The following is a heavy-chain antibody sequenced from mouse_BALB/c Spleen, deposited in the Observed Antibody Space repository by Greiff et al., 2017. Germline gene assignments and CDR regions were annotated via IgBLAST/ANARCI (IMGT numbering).Heavy chain of an antibody. D-gene: IGHD2-3*01. CDR3: ARSVYDGYYPFAY. Sequence: QVQLQQPGAELVRPGASVKLSCKASGYAFSSYWMNWVKQRPGQGLEWIGQIYPGDGDTNYNGKFKGKATLTADKSSSTAYMQLSSLTSEDSAVYFCARSVYDGYYPFAYWGQGTLVTVSA. CDR2: IYPGDGDT. CDR1: GYAFSSYW. V-gene: IGHV1-80*01. J-gene: IGHJ3*01.